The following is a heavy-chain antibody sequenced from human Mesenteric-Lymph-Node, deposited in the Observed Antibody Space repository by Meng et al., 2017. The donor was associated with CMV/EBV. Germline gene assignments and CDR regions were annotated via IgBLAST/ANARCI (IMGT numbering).Heavy chain of an antibody. CDR3: ARSPRGIGVVILFDY. J-gene: IGHJ4*02. CDR2: IKQDGSEK. D-gene: IGHD2-21*01. CDR1: GFTFSSYW. Sequence: GESLKISCAASGFTFSSYWMSWVRQAPGKGLEWVANIKQDGSEKYYVDYVKGRFTISRDNAKNSLYLQMNSLRAEDTAVYYCARSPRGIGVVILFDYWGQGTLVTVSS. V-gene: IGHV3-7*01.